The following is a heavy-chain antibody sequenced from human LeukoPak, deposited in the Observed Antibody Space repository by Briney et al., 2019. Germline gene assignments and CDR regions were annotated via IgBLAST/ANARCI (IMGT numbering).Heavy chain of an antibody. CDR2: IWYDGSNK. J-gene: IGHJ6*02. CDR1: GFTFSSYG. V-gene: IGHV3-33*01. D-gene: IGHD6-13*01. CDR3: ARTYSTHRHMDV. Sequence: GGSLRLPCAASGFTFSSYGMHWVRQAPGKGLEWVAVIWYDGSNKYYADSVKGRFTISRDNSKNTLYLQMNSLRAEDTAVYYCARTYSTHRHMDVWGQGTTVTVSS.